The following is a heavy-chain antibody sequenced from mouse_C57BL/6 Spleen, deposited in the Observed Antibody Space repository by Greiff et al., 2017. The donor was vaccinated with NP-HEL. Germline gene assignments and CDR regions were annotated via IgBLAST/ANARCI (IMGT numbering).Heavy chain of an antibody. D-gene: IGHD3-3*01. CDR2: ISYDGSN. Sequence: DVKLQESGPGLVKPSQSLSLTCSVTGYSITSGYYWNWIRQFPGNKLEWMGYISYDGSNNYNPSLKNRISITRDTSKNQFFLKLNSVTTEDTATYYCAREDLGYYFDYWGQGTTLTVSS. CDR3: AREDLGYYFDY. CDR1: GYSITSGYY. V-gene: IGHV3-6*01. J-gene: IGHJ2*01.